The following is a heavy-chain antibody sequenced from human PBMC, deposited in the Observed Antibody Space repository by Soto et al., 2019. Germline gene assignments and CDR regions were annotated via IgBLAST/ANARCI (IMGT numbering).Heavy chain of an antibody. V-gene: IGHV3-30-3*01. Sequence: GGSLRLSCAASGFTFSTYAMHWVRQAPGKGLECVAVISDDGSNKVYADSVKGRFTISRDNSKNTLYLQLNSLRVEDSAVYYCASYDSYDYLPDSPPADYWGQGTLVTVSS. D-gene: IGHD3-9*01. CDR1: GFTFSTYA. J-gene: IGHJ4*02. CDR3: ASYDSYDYLPDSPPADY. CDR2: ISDDGSNK.